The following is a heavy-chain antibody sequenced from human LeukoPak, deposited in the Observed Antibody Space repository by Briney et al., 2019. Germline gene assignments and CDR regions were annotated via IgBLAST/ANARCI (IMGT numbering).Heavy chain of an antibody. J-gene: IGHJ4*02. D-gene: IGHD3-10*01. CDR1: GFTVSGNY. V-gene: IGHV3-53*01. Sequence: PGGSLRLSCAASGFTVSGNYMSWVRLAPGKGLEWVSVIYTGGGTYYADSVKGRFTISRDNSKNTLYLQMNSLRAEDTAVYYCAKAYGSGSPPYYFDYWGQGTLVTVSS. CDR3: AKAYGSGSPPYYFDY. CDR2: IYTGGGT.